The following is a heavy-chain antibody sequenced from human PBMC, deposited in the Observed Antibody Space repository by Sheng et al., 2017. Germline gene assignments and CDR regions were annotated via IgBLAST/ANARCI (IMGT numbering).Heavy chain of an antibody. CDR1: GFTFSSYS. V-gene: IGHV3-21*01. CDR3: ARGTEYYSSSWSRHYYYYYMDV. Sequence: EVQLVESGGGLVKPGGSLRLSCAASGFTFSSYSMNWVRQAPGKGLEWVSSISSSSSYIYYADSVKGRFTISRDNAKNSLYLQMNSLRAEDTAVYYCARGTEYYSSSWSRHYYYYYMDVWGQGTTVTVSS. J-gene: IGHJ6*03. CDR2: ISSSSSYI. D-gene: IGHD6-13*01.